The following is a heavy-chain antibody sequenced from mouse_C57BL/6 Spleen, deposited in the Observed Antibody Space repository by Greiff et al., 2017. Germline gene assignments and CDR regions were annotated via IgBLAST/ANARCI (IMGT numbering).Heavy chain of an antibody. CDR2: IYPSDGST. Sequence: QVQLQQSGPELVKPGASVKLSCKASGYTFPSYDINWVKQRPGQGLEWIGMIYPSDGSTKYNEKFKGKATLPVDTSSSTAYMELLSLTSEYSAVXAGAQGYDYDGWADWCLGTLVTVS. V-gene: IGHV1-85*01. J-gene: IGHJ3*01. CDR1: GYTFPSYD. CDR3: AQGYDYDGWAD. D-gene: IGHD2-4*01.